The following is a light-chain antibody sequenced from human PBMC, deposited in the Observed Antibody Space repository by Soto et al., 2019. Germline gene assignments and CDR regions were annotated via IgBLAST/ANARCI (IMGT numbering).Light chain of an antibody. CDR2: KVS. V-gene: IGKV2-30*01. Sequence: DVAMTQSPLSLPVTLGQPASISCRSSQSLTYSDGNTYLNWFHLRPGQSPRRLIYKVSNRDSGVHDSFSGTGSGTDFTLKISRVQAEDVGVYYCMQGTHWPPYTFGQGTKLEIK. CDR3: MQGTHWPPYT. J-gene: IGKJ2*01. CDR1: QSLTYSDGNTY.